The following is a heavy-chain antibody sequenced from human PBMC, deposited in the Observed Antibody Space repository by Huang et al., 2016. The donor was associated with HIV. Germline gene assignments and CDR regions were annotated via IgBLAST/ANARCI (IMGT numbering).Heavy chain of an antibody. CDR3: ASASIAARRWFDP. D-gene: IGHD6-6*01. V-gene: IGHV4-59*01. CDR1: GGSMSSYY. CDR2: MYYSGST. J-gene: IGHJ5*02. Sequence: QVQLQESGPGLVKPSETLSLTCTVSGGSMSSYYWSWIRQHPGKGLEWIGYMYYSGSTNYNPALKSRVTISVDTSKNQFSLRLSSVTAADTAVYYCASASIAARRWFDPWGQGSLVTVSS.